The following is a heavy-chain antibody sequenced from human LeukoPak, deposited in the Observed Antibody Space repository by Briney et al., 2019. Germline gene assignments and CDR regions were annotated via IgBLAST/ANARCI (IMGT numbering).Heavy chain of an antibody. CDR1: GFTFVDYG. CDR2: IYWTGGSR. Sequence: RGSLRLSCVASGFTFVDYGMRRVRPAPGEGLEWGSGIYWTGGSRGSACSVRGRFTLSRDTAKNSLYMQMKRVRAEDTGLYYSARDPPRSHSFDYWGQGTLVTVSS. CDR3: ARDPPRSHSFDY. V-gene: IGHV3-20*04. J-gene: IGHJ4*02.